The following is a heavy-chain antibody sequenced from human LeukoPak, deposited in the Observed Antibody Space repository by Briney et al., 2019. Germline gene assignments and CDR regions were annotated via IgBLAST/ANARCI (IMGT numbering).Heavy chain of an antibody. CDR3: ARVPYSSSPNFDY. V-gene: IGHV3-48*01. CDR2: ISSSSSTI. Sequence: GGSLRLSCAASGFTFSSYSMNWVRQAPGKGLEWVSYISSSSSTIYYADSVKGRFTISRDNAKNSLYLQMNSLRAEDTAVYYCARVPYSSSPNFDYWGQGTLVTVSS. J-gene: IGHJ4*02. CDR1: GFTFSSYS. D-gene: IGHD6-6*01.